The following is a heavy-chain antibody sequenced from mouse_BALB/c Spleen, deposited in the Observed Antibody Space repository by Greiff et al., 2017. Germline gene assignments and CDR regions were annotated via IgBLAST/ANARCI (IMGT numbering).Heavy chain of an antibody. CDR1: GFNIKDTY. CDR2: IDPANGNT. Sequence: EVKVVESGAELVKPGASVKLSCTASGFNIKDTYMHWVKQRPEQGLEWIGRIDPANGNTKYDPKFQGKATITADTSSNTAYLQLSSLTSEDTAVYYCASGVRLDAMDYWGQGTSVTVSS. CDR3: ASGVRLDAMDY. V-gene: IGHV14-3*02. J-gene: IGHJ4*01. D-gene: IGHD1-2*01.